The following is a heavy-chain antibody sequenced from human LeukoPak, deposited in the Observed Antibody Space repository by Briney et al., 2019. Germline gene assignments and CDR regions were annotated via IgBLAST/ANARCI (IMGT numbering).Heavy chain of an antibody. Sequence: SETLSLTCTVSGGSISSSSYYWGWIRQPPGKGLEWIGSIYYSGSTYYNPSLKSRVTISVDTSKNQFSLKLSSVTAADTAVYYCARIFRSNYYDSSGSWCYFDYWGQGTLVTVSS. CDR2: IYYSGST. V-gene: IGHV4-39*01. CDR3: ARIFRSNYYDSSGSWCYFDY. CDR1: GGSISSSSYY. J-gene: IGHJ4*02. D-gene: IGHD3-22*01.